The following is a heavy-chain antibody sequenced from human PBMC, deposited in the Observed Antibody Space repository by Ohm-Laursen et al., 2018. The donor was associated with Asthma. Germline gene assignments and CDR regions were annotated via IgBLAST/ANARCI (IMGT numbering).Heavy chain of an antibody. Sequence: SVKVSCKASGYTFTSYGISWVRQAPGQGLEWMGGINSVFATTDYGQKFRGRVTITADESTATVYMELSSLRSDDTALYYCGRKRGSCITSTCYSLDFWGQGTLITVSS. CDR2: INSVFATT. J-gene: IGHJ4*02. CDR3: GRKRGSCITSTCYSLDF. V-gene: IGHV1-69*13. CDR1: GYTFTSYG. D-gene: IGHD2-15*01.